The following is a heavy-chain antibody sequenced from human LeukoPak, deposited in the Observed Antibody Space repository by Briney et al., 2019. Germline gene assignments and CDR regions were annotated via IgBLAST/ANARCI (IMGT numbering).Heavy chain of an antibody. CDR2: NSGSGGST. V-gene: IGHV3-23*01. CDR3: ARDKIVGATFLDY. J-gene: IGHJ4*02. D-gene: IGHD1-26*01. CDR1: GFTFNSYA. Sequence: GGSLRLSCAASGFTFNSYAMSWVRQAPGKGLEWVSDNSGSGGSTYYADSVKGRFTISRDNSKNTLYLQMNSLRAEDTAVYYCARDKIVGATFLDYWGQGTLVTVSS.